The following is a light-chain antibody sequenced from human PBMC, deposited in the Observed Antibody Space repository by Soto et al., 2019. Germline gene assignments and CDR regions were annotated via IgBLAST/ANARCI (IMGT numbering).Light chain of an antibody. CDR3: QQSYSTPPIN. V-gene: IGKV1-39*01. CDR1: QSVSGY. Sequence: DIQMTQSPRSLPASVGDRVTITCRANQSVSGYLNWYRHKPGQAPQLLIYAASSLRSGVPSRFSGSGSGTDSTLTISSLQPEDFATYYCQQSYSTPPINFGQGTRLEIK. CDR2: AAS. J-gene: IGKJ5*01.